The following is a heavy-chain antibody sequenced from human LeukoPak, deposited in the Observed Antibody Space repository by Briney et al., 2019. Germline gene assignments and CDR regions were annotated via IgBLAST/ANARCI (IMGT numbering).Heavy chain of an antibody. CDR1: GFTFSSYA. CDR2: ISGSGGST. D-gene: IGHD3-3*01. CDR3: AKNRFLEWLLYGSQLGYYFDY. J-gene: IGHJ4*02. V-gene: IGHV3-23*01. Sequence: PGGSLRLSCAASGFTFSSYAMSWVRQAPGKGLEWVSAISGSGGSTYYADSVKGRFTISRDNSKNTLYLQMNSLRAEDTAVYYCAKNRFLEWLLYGSQLGYYFDYWGQGTLVTVSS.